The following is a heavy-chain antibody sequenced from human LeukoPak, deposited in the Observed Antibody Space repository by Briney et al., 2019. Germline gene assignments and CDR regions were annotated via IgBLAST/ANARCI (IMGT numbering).Heavy chain of an antibody. CDR2: VYPGDSDT. Sequence: GESLKISCKGSGYSFSNSWIGWVRQMPGEGLEWMWIVYPGDSDTIYSPSFQGQVTVSADKSVSTAYLQWSSLKASDTAMYYCARRQVGSRYFDYWGQGTLVTISS. D-gene: IGHD2-15*01. V-gene: IGHV5-51*01. CDR1: GYSFSNSW. CDR3: ARRQVGSRYFDY. J-gene: IGHJ4*02.